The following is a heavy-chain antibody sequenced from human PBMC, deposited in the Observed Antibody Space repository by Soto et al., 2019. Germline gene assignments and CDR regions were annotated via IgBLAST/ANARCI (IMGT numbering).Heavy chain of an antibody. CDR1: GYTFTSYY. D-gene: IGHD6-6*01. Sequence: GASVKVSCKASGYTFTSYYMHWVRQAPGQGLEWMGIINPSGGSTSYAQKFQGRVTMTRDTSTSTVCMELSSLRSEDTAVYYCAREGVAARPGNWFDPWGQGTLVTVSS. V-gene: IGHV1-46*03. J-gene: IGHJ5*02. CDR2: INPSGGST. CDR3: AREGVAARPGNWFDP.